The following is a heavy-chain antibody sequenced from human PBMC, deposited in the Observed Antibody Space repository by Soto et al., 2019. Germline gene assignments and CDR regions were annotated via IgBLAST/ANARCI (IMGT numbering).Heavy chain of an antibody. Sequence: VQLVETGGVVVQPGRSLRLSCAASGFTFSTYGMHWVRQAPGKGLEWVAVIWYDGSNEYYADSVKGRFTISRDNSKSTLYLQMNSLRAEDTAVYYCARDYTSTSYGFDSWGQGTLVTVSS. V-gene: IGHV3-33*01. J-gene: IGHJ4*02. CDR1: GFTFSTYG. CDR3: ARDYTSTSYGFDS. CDR2: IWYDGSNE. D-gene: IGHD2-2*01.